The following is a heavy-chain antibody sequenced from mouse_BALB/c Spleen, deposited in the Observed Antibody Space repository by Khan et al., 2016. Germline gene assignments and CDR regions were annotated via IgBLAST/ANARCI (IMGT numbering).Heavy chain of an antibody. CDR2: IAPGSGST. V-gene: IGHV1S41*01. CDR1: GYTFTSYW. Sequence: DLVKPGASVKLFCKASGYTFTSYWINWIKQRPGQGLEWIGRIAPGSGSTYYNEMFKGKATLTVDTSSSTAYIQLSSLSSEDSAVYFCAKGDYAMDYWGQGTSVTVSS. CDR3: AKGDYAMDY. J-gene: IGHJ4*01.